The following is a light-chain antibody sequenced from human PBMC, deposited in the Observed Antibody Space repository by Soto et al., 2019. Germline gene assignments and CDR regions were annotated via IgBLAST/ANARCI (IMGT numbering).Light chain of an antibody. CDR2: GNN. V-gene: IGLV1-40*01. CDR3: QSYDSSLSAYV. Sequence: QSVLTQPPSVSGAPGQRVTISCTGSSSNIGAGYDVHWYQQLPGTAPKLLIYGNNNRPSGVPDRFSGSKSDTSASLAITELQAEDEADYYCQSYDSSLSAYVFGPGTQLTVF. CDR1: SSNIGAGYD. J-gene: IGLJ7*01.